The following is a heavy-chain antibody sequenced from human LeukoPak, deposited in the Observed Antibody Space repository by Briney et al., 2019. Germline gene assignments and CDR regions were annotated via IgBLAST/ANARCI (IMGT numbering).Heavy chain of an antibody. J-gene: IGHJ4*02. CDR3: ARDGGDCSGDSCYVDY. D-gene: IGHD2-15*01. Sequence: GGSLRLSCAASGFTFSNYAMSWVRQAPGKGLEWVSAISADARSTYHADSVKGRFTISRDNSKTTLYLQMNSLRAEDTALYYCARDGGDCSGDSCYVDYWGQGTLVTVSS. V-gene: IGHV3-23*01. CDR1: GFTFSNYA. CDR2: ISADARST.